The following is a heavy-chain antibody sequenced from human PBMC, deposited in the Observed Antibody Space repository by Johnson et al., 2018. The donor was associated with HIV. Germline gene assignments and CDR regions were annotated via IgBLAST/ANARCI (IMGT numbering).Heavy chain of an antibody. V-gene: IGHV3-30*04. CDR1: GFTFSSYA. D-gene: IGHD4-23*01. CDR3: ARDSTAGPDKGLDYVGAFDI. J-gene: IGHJ3*02. Sequence: VQLVESGGGVVQPGRSLRLSCAASGFTFSSYAMHWVRQAPAKGLEWVAVISYDGSDKYYAASVKGRFTISRDSSKNTLYLQMNSLRAEDTAVYYCARDSTAGPDKGLDYVGAFDIWGQGTMVTVSS. CDR2: ISYDGSDK.